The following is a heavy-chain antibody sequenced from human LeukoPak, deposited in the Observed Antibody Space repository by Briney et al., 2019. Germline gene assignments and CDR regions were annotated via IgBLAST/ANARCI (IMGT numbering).Heavy chain of an antibody. J-gene: IGHJ4*02. CDR1: GFTFSSYA. CDR3: AKDQGAYCSSTSCYTGIVD. CDR2: ISGSGGST. D-gene: IGHD2-2*02. Sequence: PGGSLRLSCAASGFTFSSYAMSWVRQAPGKGLEWVSAISGSGGSTYYADSVKGRFTISRDNSKNTLYLQMNSLRAEDTAVYYCAKDQGAYCSSTSCYTGIVDWGQGTLVTVSS. V-gene: IGHV3-23*01.